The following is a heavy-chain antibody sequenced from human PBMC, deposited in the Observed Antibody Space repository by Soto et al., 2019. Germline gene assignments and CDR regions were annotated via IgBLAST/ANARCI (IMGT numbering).Heavy chain of an antibody. CDR2: INPSGGRT. D-gene: IGHD3-3*01. CDR3: ARGPRRGVRGGFLAY. J-gene: IGHJ4*02. CDR1: GYTFTSYY. Sequence: QVQLVQSGAEVKKPGASVKVSCKASGYTFTSYYMHWVRQAPGQGLEWLGIINPSGGRTSYAQKFQGRAAMTRDTATSRGYMQRSSLRYEGAAVYCGARGPRRGVRGGFLAYWGQGPLVTVSS. V-gene: IGHV1-46*01.